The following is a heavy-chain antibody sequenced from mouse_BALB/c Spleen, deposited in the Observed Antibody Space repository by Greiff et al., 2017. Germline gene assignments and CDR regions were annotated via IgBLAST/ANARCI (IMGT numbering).Heavy chain of an antibody. D-gene: IGHD2-4*01. V-gene: IGHV5-17*02. Sequence: EVQLQESGGGLVQPGGSRKLSCAASGFTFSSFGMHWVRQAPEKGLEWVAYISSGSSTIYYADTVKGRFTISRDNPKNTLFLQMTSLRSEDTAMYYGATPSTKSTTGYFDGWGAGTTVTVSS. CDR1: GFTFSSFG. J-gene: IGHJ1*01. CDR2: ISSGSSTI. CDR3: ATPSTKSTTGYFDG.